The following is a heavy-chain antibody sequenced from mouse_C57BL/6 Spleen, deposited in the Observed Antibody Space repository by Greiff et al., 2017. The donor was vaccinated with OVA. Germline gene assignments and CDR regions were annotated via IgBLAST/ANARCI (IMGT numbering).Heavy chain of an antibody. J-gene: IGHJ3*01. CDR1: GYAFTNYL. CDR3: ARSGGLAWFAY. D-gene: IGHD3-1*01. V-gene: IGHV1-54*01. Sequence: VKLMESGAELVRPGTSVKVSCKASGYAFTNYLIEWVKQRPGQGLEWIGVINPGSGGTNYNEKFKGKATLTADKSSSTAYMQLSSLTSEDSAVYFCARSGGLAWFAYWGQGTLVTVSA. CDR2: INPGSGGT.